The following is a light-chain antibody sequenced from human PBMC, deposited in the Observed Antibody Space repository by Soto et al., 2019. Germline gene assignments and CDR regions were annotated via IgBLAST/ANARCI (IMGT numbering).Light chain of an antibody. J-gene: IGKJ2*01. V-gene: IGKV1-5*01. CDR2: DAS. Sequence: IQMTQSPSTLSAPVGDMVTITCQASQTISTLLAWFQHKPGKAPNLLIYDASNLESGVPSRFSGSGSGTEFTLTISSLQSDDSATYFCQQYSHLVTFGQGTK. CDR1: QTISTL. CDR3: QQYSHLVT.